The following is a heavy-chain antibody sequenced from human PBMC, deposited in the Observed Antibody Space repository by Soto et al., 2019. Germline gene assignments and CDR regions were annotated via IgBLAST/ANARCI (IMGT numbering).Heavy chain of an antibody. CDR1: GFTFSMYS. V-gene: IGHV3-7*03. Sequence: PGGSLRLSCEVSGFTFSMYSMSWVRQSPGKGLEWVAKIPQDGVDGHYADSVKGRFTISRDNGKNSLYLQLNNLRAEDTAVYYCARDHLILPAHDFFYGSDVWGPGATVTVSS. D-gene: IGHD2-21*02. CDR3: ARDHLILPAHDFFYGSDV. CDR2: IPQDGVDG. J-gene: IGHJ6*02.